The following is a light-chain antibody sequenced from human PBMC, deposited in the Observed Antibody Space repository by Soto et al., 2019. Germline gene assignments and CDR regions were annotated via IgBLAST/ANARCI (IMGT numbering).Light chain of an antibody. CDR3: QQYSKWPLT. Sequence: EIVMTQSPATLSVSPGERATLSCRASQSVSIDLAWYQQTPCQAPRLLIYGASTRATGIPVRFSGSASGTEFTLTISRLQSEDFTVYYCQQYSKWPLTFGQGTKVEI. J-gene: IGKJ1*01. CDR1: QSVSID. CDR2: GAS. V-gene: IGKV3-15*01.